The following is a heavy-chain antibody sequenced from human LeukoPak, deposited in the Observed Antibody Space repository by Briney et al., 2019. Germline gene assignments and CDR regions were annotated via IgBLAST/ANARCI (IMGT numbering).Heavy chain of an antibody. V-gene: IGHV3-23*01. CDR3: AKLLNSGFPIDSDY. CDR1: GFTFSSYA. Sequence: GGSLRLSCAASGFTFSSYAMSWVRQAPGKGREWVSAISGSGGSTYYADSVKGRFTISRDNSKNTLYLQMNSLRAEDTAVYYCAKLLNSGFPIDSDYWGQGTLVTVSS. CDR2: ISGSGGST. J-gene: IGHJ4*02. D-gene: IGHD4-23*01.